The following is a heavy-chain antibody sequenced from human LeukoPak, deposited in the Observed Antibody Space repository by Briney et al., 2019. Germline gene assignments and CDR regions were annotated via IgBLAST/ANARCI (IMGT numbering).Heavy chain of an antibody. CDR1: GGSFSGYY. CDR2: INHSGST. D-gene: IGHD2-2*01. CDR3: ARRGRQNCSSTSCYRRYRKDGFDY. V-gene: IGHV4-34*01. J-gene: IGHJ4*02. Sequence: SETLSLTCAVYGGSFSGYYWSWIRQPPGKGLECIGEINHSGSTNYNPSLKSRVTISVDTSKNQFSLKLSSVTAADTAVYYCARRGRQNCSSTSCYRRYRKDGFDYWGQGTLVTVSS.